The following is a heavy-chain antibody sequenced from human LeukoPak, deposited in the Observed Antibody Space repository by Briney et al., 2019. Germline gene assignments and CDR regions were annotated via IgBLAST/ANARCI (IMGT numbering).Heavy chain of an antibody. V-gene: IGHV4-34*01. J-gene: IGHJ4*02. Sequence: SETLSLTCAVYGGSFSGYYWSWIRQPPGKGLEWIGEINYSGSTNYNPSLKSRVTISVDTSKNQFSLKLSSVTAADTAVYYCARSGSCSGGSCYSGRLDYWGQGIVVSVPS. CDR2: INYSGST. CDR1: GGSFSGYY. CDR3: ARSGSCSGGSCYSGRLDY. D-gene: IGHD2-15*01.